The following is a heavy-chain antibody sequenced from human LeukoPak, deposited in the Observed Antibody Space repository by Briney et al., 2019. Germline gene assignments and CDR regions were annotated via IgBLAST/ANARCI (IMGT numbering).Heavy chain of an antibody. D-gene: IGHD5-18*01. CDR3: ARVGYSYGTKYYFDY. J-gene: IGHJ4*02. V-gene: IGHV1-18*01. CDR1: GGTFSSYA. Sequence: ASVKVSCKASGGTFSSYAISWVRQAPGQGLEWMGWISAYNGNTNYAQKLQGRVTMTTDTSTSTAYMELRSLRSDDTAVYYCARVGYSYGTKYYFDYWGQGTLVTVSS. CDR2: ISAYNGNT.